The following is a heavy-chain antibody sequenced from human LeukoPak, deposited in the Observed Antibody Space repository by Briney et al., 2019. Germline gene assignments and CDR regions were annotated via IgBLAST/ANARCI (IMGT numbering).Heavy chain of an antibody. CDR3: TRESRIAAARVWFDP. J-gene: IGHJ5*02. V-gene: IGHV4-30-2*01. CDR1: GGSISSGGYY. D-gene: IGHD6-13*01. CDR2: IYHSGST. Sequence: SETLSLTCTVSGGSISSGGYYWSWIRQPPGKGLEWIGYIYHSGSTYYNPSLKSRVTISVDRSKNQFSLKLSSVTAADTAVYYCTRESRIAAARVWFDPWGQGTLVTVSS.